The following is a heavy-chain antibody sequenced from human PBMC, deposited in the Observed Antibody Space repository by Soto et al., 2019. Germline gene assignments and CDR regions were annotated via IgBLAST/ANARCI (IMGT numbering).Heavy chain of an antibody. CDR2: INHSGST. V-gene: IGHV4-34*01. J-gene: IGHJ3*02. Sequence: SETLSLTCAVYGGSFSGYYWSWIRQPPGKGLEWIGEINHSGSTNYNPSLKSRVTISVDTSKNQFSLKLSSVTAADTAVYYCARGRVVDIVVVVAATLGRDAFDIWGQGTMVTVSS. CDR3: ARGRVVDIVVVVAATLGRDAFDI. CDR1: GGSFSGYY. D-gene: IGHD2-15*01.